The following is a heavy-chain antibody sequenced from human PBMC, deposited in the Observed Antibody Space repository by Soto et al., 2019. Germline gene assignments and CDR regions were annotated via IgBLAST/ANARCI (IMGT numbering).Heavy chain of an antibody. CDR2: MNPNTGDT. Sequence: QVQLVQSGAEVKKPGASVKVSCKASGYTFISYDINWVRQATGQGLEWMGWMNPNTGDTGYAQKFQGRVTMTRNTSINTANLELSSLRSDDTAVYFCARVDGYIFDYWGQGTLVTVSS. J-gene: IGHJ4*02. CDR3: ARVDGYIFDY. CDR1: GYTFISYD. V-gene: IGHV1-8*01. D-gene: IGHD5-12*01.